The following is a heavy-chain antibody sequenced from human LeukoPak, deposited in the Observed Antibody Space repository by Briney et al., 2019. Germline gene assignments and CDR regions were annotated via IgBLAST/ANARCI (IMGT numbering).Heavy chain of an antibody. J-gene: IGHJ4*02. Sequence: SETLSLTCTVSGDSITSYYCSWIRQSPGKGLEWIGYIYHTGTTNSNPSLRSRVTISIDTSKNLFSLKLSSVTAADTAVYYCARRDFWSVLDHGGQGTLVTVSS. CDR2: IYHTGTT. CDR3: ARRDFWSVLDH. CDR1: GDSITSYY. D-gene: IGHD3-3*01. V-gene: IGHV4-59*01.